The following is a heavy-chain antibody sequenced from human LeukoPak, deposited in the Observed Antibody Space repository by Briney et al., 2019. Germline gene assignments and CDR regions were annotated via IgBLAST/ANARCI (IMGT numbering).Heavy chain of an antibody. D-gene: IGHD2-21*02. CDR2: IYYSGST. J-gene: IGHJ4*02. Sequence: NPSETLSLTCTVSGGSISSSSYYWGWIRQPPGKGLEWIGNIYYSGSTYYNPSLKSRVTISVDTSKNQFSLKLSSVTAADTAVYYCARVYCGGDCYSPSDFGYWGQGTLVTVSS. V-gene: IGHV4-39*01. CDR3: ARVYCGGDCYSPSDFGY. CDR1: GGSISSSSYY.